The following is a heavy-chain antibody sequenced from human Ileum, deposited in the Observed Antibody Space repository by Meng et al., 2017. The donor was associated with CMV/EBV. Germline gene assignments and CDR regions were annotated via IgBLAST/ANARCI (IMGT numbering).Heavy chain of an antibody. CDR1: DDSFTGYH. J-gene: IGHJ4*02. D-gene: IGHD4-11*01. CDR3: ASGKSNLEY. Sequence: QGHGEKWGAGLLKPSDNPSLTHIVSDDSFTGYHWTWIRQPPGKGPEWIGEINYRGSILYNPSLESRVTISLDTSKNQFSLNLSAVTAADTAVYYCASGKSNLEYWGQGTLVTVSS. CDR2: INYRGSI. V-gene: IGHV4-34*01.